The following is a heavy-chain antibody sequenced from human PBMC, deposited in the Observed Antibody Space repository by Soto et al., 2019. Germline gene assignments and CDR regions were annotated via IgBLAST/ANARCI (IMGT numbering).Heavy chain of an antibody. D-gene: IGHD3-10*01. V-gene: IGHV1-8*01. CDR2: MNPNSGNT. CDR1: VYTFTSYD. J-gene: IGHJ6*02. CDR3: ARGLPWNPSGSMVRGVITTAGCYYFGMDD. Sequence: ASVKVSFKTSVYTFTSYDINWLRQATLQVLDCIVWMNPNSGNTGYAQNFQGRVTMTRNTSISTAYMELSSLRSEDTAVYYCARGLPWNPSGSMVRGVITTAGCYYFGMDDWGHGTPETDSS.